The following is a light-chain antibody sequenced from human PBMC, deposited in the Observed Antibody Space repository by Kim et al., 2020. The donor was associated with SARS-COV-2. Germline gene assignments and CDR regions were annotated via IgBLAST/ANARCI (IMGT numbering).Light chain of an antibody. Sequence: EIVLTQSPGTLSLSPGERATLSCRASQSVSSSYLAWYQQKPGQAPRLLIYDASSRATGIPDRFSGSGAGTDFTLTISRLEPEDFAVYYCKQYGSSPPTFGGGTKVDIK. J-gene: IGKJ4*01. CDR3: KQYGSSPPT. V-gene: IGKV3-20*01. CDR2: DAS. CDR1: QSVSSSY.